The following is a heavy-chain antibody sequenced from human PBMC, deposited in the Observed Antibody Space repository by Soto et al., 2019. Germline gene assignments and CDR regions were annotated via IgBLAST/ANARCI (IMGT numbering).Heavy chain of an antibody. CDR2: IRGSGDGT. Sequence: PGGSLRLSCAASGFTFINYAMSWVRQAPGKGLEWVSAIRGSGDGTFYPDSVKGRFTISRDNAKNTLYLQMNSLRAEDTAIYYCAKGDGSSSWYGNSWGQGTLVTV. V-gene: IGHV3-23*01. J-gene: IGHJ4*02. D-gene: IGHD6-13*01. CDR3: AKGDGSSSWYGNS. CDR1: GFTFINYA.